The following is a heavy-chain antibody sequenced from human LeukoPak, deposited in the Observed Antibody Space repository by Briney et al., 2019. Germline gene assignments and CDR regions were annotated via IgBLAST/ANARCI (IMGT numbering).Heavy chain of an antibody. CDR1: GGSISTYY. V-gene: IGHV4-59*01. CDR3: AGLGASGNGYLSWFDP. Sequence: SETLSLTCTVSGGSISTYYWSWIRQPPGKGLEWLGYIYYSGNSNYNPSLKSRVTISVDTSKNQFSLKLSSVTAADTAVYYCAGLGASGNGYLSWFDPWGQGTLVTVSS. J-gene: IGHJ5*02. D-gene: IGHD3-22*01. CDR2: IYYSGNS.